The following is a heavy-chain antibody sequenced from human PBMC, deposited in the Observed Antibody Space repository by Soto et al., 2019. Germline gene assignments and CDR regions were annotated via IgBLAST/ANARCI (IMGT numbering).Heavy chain of an antibody. D-gene: IGHD2-21*02. CDR2: ISYDGSNK. V-gene: IGHV3-30-3*01. CDR1: GFTFSSYA. Sequence: QVQLVESGGCVVQPGRSLRLSCAASGFTFSSYATHWVRQAPGKGLEWVAVISYDGSNKYYADSVKGRFTISRDNSKNTLYLQMNSLRAEDTAVYYCARGGGDYYFDYWGQGTLVTVSS. J-gene: IGHJ4*02. CDR3: ARGGGDYYFDY.